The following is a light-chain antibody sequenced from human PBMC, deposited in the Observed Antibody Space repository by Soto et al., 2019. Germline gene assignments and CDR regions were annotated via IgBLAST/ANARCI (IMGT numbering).Light chain of an antibody. CDR2: DVS. CDR3: SSSTSTSTLYV. J-gene: IGLJ1*01. V-gene: IGLV2-14*03. CDR1: SSDIGGYNY. Sequence: QSALTQPASVSGSPGQSITISCTGTSSDIGGYNYVSWYQQLPGKVPKLIIYDVSNRPSGVSDSFSGSKSGNAASLTISGLQAEDEADYYCSSSTSTSTLYVFGTGTKLTVL.